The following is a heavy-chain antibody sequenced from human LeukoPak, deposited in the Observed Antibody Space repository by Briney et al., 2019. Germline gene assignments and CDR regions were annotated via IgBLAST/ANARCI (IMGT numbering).Heavy chain of an antibody. J-gene: IGHJ4*02. D-gene: IGHD1-1*01. CDR1: GFTFSSYA. Sequence: GSLRLSCAASGFTFSSYAMHWVRQAPGKGPEYVSAISSNGGSTYYANSVKGRFTISRDNSKNTLYLQMGSLRAEDMAVYYCARHARTYGYFDYWGQGTLVTVSS. CDR3: ARHARTYGYFDY. V-gene: IGHV3-64*01. CDR2: ISSNGGST.